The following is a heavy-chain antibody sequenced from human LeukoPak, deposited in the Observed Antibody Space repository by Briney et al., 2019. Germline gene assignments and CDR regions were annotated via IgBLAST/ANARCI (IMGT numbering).Heavy chain of an antibody. D-gene: IGHD6-13*01. CDR2: ISVYNGHT. V-gene: IGHV1-18*01. CDR3: ARVDSSIWTVDY. J-gene: IGHJ4*02. CDR1: GYTFTTYG. Sequence: ASVKVSCKTSGYTFTTYGINWVRQAPGQGLEWMGWISVYNGHTNYAQKLQGRVSMTTDTSTSTAYMELRSLRSDDTAVYYCARVDSSIWTVDYWGQGTLVTVSS.